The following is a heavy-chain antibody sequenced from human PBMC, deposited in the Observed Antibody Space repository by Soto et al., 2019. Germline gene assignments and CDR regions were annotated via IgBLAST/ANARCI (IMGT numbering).Heavy chain of an antibody. CDR2: VYYTGDT. CDR1: SGPDRSHN. Sequence: QVQLQQSGPRLVKPSETLSLTCTVSSGPDRSHNWGWIRQPPGRGLEWIRYVYYTGDTAYNPSLRGRVTIXAXTAXNDISLTLNSVTAADTAVYYCVRQGIDYLHGLVDVWGQGTTVSVSS. V-gene: IGHV4-59*08. D-gene: IGHD4-17*01. J-gene: IGHJ6*02. CDR3: VRQGIDYLHGLVDV.